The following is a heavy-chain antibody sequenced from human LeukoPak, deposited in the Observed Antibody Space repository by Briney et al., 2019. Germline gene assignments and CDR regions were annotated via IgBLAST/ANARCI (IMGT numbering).Heavy chain of an antibody. Sequence: ASVKVSCKASGYTFTSYGISWVRQAPGQGLEWMGWISAYNGNTNYAQKLQGRVTMTTDTSTSTAYMELRSLRSDDTAVYYCARAGAHYDILTGYYIPPGTPFDIWGQGTMVTVSS. CDR1: GYTFTSYG. CDR2: ISAYNGNT. D-gene: IGHD3-9*01. V-gene: IGHV1-18*01. J-gene: IGHJ3*02. CDR3: ARAGAHYDILTGYYIPPGTPFDI.